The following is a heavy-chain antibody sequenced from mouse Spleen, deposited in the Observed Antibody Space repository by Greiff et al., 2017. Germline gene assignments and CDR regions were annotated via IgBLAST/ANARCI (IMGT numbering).Heavy chain of an antibody. D-gene: IGHD2-4*01. V-gene: IGHV1-15*01. CDR1: GYTFTDYE. CDR2: IDPETGGT. Sequence: VQLQQSGAEQVRPGASVTLSCKASGYTFTDYEMHWVKQTPVHGLEWIGAIDPETGGTAYNQKFKGKAILTADKSSSTAYMELRSLTSEDSAVYYCTTLPMITGDTWGQGTTLTVSS. CDR3: TTLPMITGDT. J-gene: IGHJ2*01.